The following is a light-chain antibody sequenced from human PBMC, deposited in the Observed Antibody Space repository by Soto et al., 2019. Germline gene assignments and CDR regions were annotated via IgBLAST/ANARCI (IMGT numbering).Light chain of an antibody. CDR2: AAS. Sequence: DLQMTQSPSSLSASLRDRVTITCRASQGIGNDLGWYQQKPGKAPKRLMSAASSWKSGVPSRFSGSGSGTEFTLTISSLQPEDFATYYCLQHNSYPLTFGGGTKVDI. CDR1: QGIGND. V-gene: IGKV1-17*01. J-gene: IGKJ4*01. CDR3: LQHNSYPLT.